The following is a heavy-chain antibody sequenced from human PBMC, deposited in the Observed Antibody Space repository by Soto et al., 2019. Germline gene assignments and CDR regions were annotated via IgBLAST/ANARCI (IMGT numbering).Heavy chain of an antibody. CDR3: ATRPLLPGAP. V-gene: IGHV3-53*01. J-gene: IGHJ3*01. CDR2: IYSSGST. CDR1: GVTFSSND. D-gene: IGHD3-22*01. Sequence: EVQLVESGGGLIQPGGSLRLSCAASGVTFSSNDMNWVRQAPGKGLEWVSLIYSSGSTYYADSVKGRFTISRDNSKNTLYLQMSSLRAEDTAVYYCATRPLLPGAPWGQGTMVTVSS.